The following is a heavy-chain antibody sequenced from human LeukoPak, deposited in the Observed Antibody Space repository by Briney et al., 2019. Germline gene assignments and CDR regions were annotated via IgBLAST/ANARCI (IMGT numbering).Heavy chain of an antibody. CDR3: ARSAGTMVRGIIVTTWFDP. D-gene: IGHD3-10*01. J-gene: IGHJ5*02. CDR1: GGSINSYY. Sequence: SETLSLTCAVSGGSINSYYWTWFRQPPGKGLEWIGNIYYSGSTNYNPSLKSRVTISLDTSKNQFSLKLTSVTAADTAVYYCARSAGTMVRGIIVTTWFDPWGQGTLVAVSS. V-gene: IGHV4-59*01. CDR2: IYYSGST.